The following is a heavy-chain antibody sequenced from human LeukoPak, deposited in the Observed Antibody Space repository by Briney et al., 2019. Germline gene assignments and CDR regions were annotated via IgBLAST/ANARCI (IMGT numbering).Heavy chain of an antibody. Sequence: SETLSLTCTVSGGSISSYYWSWIRQPPGKGLEWVGYIYYSGSTYYNPSLKSRVTTSVDTSKNQLSLKLSSVTAADTAVYYCARVIGYCSSTSCFGYFDYWGQGTLVTVSS. D-gene: IGHD2-2*01. CDR2: IYYSGST. CDR1: GGSISSYY. V-gene: IGHV4-59*08. CDR3: ARVIGYCSSTSCFGYFDY. J-gene: IGHJ4*02.